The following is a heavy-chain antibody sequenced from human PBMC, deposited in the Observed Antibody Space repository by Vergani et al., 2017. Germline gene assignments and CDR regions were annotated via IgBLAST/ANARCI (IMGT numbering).Heavy chain of an antibody. D-gene: IGHD3-10*01. J-gene: IGHJ6*03. CDR2: ISNDGSKK. V-gene: IGHV3-30*18. Sequence: QVQLVESGGGLVKPGGSLRLSCAASGFTFSDYYMSWIRQAPGKGLEWVAVISNDGSKKYYADSVKGRFTISRDNSKNTLDLQMNSLRTQDTAVYYCAKAGSVTSGSLQYNFYMDVWGKGTTVTVS. CDR1: GFTFSDYY. CDR3: AKAGSVTSGSLQYNFYMDV.